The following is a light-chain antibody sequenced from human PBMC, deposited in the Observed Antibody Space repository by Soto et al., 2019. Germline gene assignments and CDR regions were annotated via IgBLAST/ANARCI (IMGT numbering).Light chain of an antibody. Sequence: AIQLTQSPSSLSATVGDRVTIACRASQGISRALAWYQQKPGRAPKLLIYDVSSLESGVPSRFRGTGSGTAFTLTITSLQPEDFDTYYYQQFNNFPLTFGGGTKVDIK. CDR1: QGISRA. J-gene: IGKJ4*01. CDR2: DVS. CDR3: QQFNNFPLT. V-gene: IGKV1D-13*01.